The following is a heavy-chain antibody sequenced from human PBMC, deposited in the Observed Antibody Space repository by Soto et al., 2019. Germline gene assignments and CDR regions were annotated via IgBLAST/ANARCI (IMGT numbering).Heavy chain of an antibody. CDR3: AAGSRDGMDV. CDR2: IDPSDSYT. J-gene: IGHJ6*02. CDR1: GYSFTSYW. D-gene: IGHD3-10*01. V-gene: IGHV5-10-1*01. Sequence: VESLKISCNGSGYSFTSYWISWVRQMSGKGLEWMGRIDPSDSYTNYSPSFQGHVTISADKSISTAYLQWSSLKASDTAMYYCAAGSRDGMDVWGQGTTVTVSS.